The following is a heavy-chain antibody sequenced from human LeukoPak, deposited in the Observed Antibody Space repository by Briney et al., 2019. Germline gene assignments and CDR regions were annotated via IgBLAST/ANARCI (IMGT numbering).Heavy chain of an antibody. V-gene: IGHV4-34*01. CDR3: AREVFPSPYHGSGSYQLGGFDY. D-gene: IGHD3-10*01. J-gene: IGHJ4*02. Sequence: SETLSLTCAVYGGSFSGYYWSWIRQPPGKGLEWIGEINHSGSTNYNPSLKSRVTISVDTSKNQFSLKLSSVTAADTAVYYCAREVFPSPYHGSGSYQLGGFDYWGQGTLVTVSS. CDR1: GGSFSGYY. CDR2: INHSGST.